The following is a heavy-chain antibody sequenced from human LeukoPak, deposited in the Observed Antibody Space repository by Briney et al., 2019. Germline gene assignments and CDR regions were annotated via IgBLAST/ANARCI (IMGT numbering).Heavy chain of an antibody. D-gene: IGHD6-6*01. J-gene: IGHJ6*03. CDR3: ARFVRKQLALSVAYYYYYMDV. CDR1: GGSIRNYY. V-gene: IGHV4-34*01. CDR2: INHSGST. Sequence: PSETLSLTCTVSGGSIRNYYWSWIRQPPGKGLEWIGEINHSGSTNYNPSLKSRVTISVDTSKNQFSLKLSSVTAADTAVYYCARFVRKQLALSVAYYYYYMDVWGKGTTVTVSS.